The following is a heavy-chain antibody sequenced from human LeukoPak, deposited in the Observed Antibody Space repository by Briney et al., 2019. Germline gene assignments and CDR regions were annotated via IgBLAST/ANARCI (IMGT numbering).Heavy chain of an antibody. Sequence: SETLSLTCAVYGGSFSGYYWSWIRQPPGKGLEWIGEINHSGSTNYNPSLKSRVTKSVDTSKNQFSLKLSSVTAADTAVYYCARHGGSYVWGSYRKFDPWGQGTLVTVSS. J-gene: IGHJ5*02. V-gene: IGHV4-34*01. D-gene: IGHD3-16*02. CDR3: ARHGGSYVWGSYRKFDP. CDR2: INHSGST. CDR1: GGSFSGYY.